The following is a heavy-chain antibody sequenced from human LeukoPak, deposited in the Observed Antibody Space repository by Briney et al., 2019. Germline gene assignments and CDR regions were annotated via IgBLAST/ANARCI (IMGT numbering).Heavy chain of an antibody. CDR3: AKNRGAGSHYYYHMNV. Sequence: GGSLRLSCAASGFTFSSHAMSWVRQAPGEGLEWVSVINSGGGDTYYADSVKGRFTISRDNSKNTLYLQLNSLRVEDTAVYYCAKNRGAGSHYYYHMNVWGKGTTVTVSS. V-gene: IGHV3-23*03. D-gene: IGHD1-26*01. CDR2: INSGGGDT. J-gene: IGHJ6*03. CDR1: GFTFSSHA.